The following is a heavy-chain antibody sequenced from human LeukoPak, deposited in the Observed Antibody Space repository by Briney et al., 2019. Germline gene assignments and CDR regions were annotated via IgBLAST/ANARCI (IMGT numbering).Heavy chain of an antibody. V-gene: IGHV3-30*04. CDR3: ARVTRGGYDGYFDY. CDR2: ISYDGSNK. Sequence: PGGSLRLSCAASGFTFSSYAMHWVRQAPGKGLEWVAVISYDGSNKYYADSVKGRFTISRDNSKNTLYLQMNSLRAEDTAVYYCARVTRGGYDGYFDYWGQGTLVTVSS. J-gene: IGHJ4*02. CDR1: GFTFSSYA. D-gene: IGHD5-12*01.